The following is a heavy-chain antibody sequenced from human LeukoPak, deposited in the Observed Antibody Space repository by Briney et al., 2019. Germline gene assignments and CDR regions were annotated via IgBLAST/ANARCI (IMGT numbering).Heavy chain of an antibody. Sequence: PGGSLRLSCAASGFTFSSYGMHWVRHAPGKGLEWVAVISYDGSNKYYADSVKGRFTISRDNSKNTLYLQMNSLRAEDTAVYYCAKDALGYCSGGSCSTRSWFDPWGQGTPVTVSS. CDR1: GFTFSSYG. V-gene: IGHV3-30*18. CDR3: AKDALGYCSGGSCSTRSWFDP. J-gene: IGHJ5*02. CDR2: ISYDGSNK. D-gene: IGHD2-15*01.